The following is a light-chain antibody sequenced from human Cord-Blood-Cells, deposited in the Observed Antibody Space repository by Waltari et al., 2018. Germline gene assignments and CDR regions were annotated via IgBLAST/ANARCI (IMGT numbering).Light chain of an antibody. CDR3: NSYTISSTYV. V-gene: IGLV2-14*01. CDR2: DVS. Sequence: QSALTQPASVSGSPGQSITISCTGTSSDVGGYNYVSWYQQHPDKAPKLMIYDVSQRPSENPKRFSSSNSGNTASLSISGIQAEHEDDYYCNSYTISSTYVFGTRANVTVL. CDR1: SSDVGGYNY. J-gene: IGLJ1*01.